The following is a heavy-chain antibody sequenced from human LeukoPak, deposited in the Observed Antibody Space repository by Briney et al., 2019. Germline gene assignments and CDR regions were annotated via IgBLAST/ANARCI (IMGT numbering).Heavy chain of an antibody. V-gene: IGHV3-11*06. J-gene: IGHJ6*02. Sequence: PGGSLRLSCAASGFTFSEYYMSWIRQAPGKGLEWVSYISSSNNFRNYADSVKGRFTISRDNSKNMLYLQMNSLRVEDTAVYYCANDLGVPAAQRQGYYYGMDVWGQGTTVTVSS. D-gene: IGHD2-2*01. CDR1: GFTFSEYY. CDR3: ANDLGVPAAQRQGYYYGMDV. CDR2: ISSSNNFR.